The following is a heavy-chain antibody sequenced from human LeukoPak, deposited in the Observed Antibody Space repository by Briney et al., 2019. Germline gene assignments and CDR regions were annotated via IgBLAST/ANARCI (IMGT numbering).Heavy chain of an antibody. Sequence: ASVKVSCKAYGYTFSDYYMHWVRQAPGQGLEWMGWINPKSGGANFAEKFQGRVTMTRDTSIRTVYMELSRVTYDDTAAYYCARGVGTSWFDPWGQGTLVTVSS. V-gene: IGHV1-2*02. CDR2: INPKSGGA. CDR3: ARGVGTSWFDP. J-gene: IGHJ5*02. CDR1: GYTFSDYY. D-gene: IGHD2-2*01.